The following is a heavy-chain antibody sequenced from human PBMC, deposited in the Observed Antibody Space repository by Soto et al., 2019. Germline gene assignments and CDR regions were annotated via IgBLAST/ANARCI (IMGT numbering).Heavy chain of an antibody. CDR2: ISASGSYI. J-gene: IGHJ4*02. CDR1: GITFSNYN. D-gene: IGHD5-18*01. CDR3: GIDWGYSYGHAFDS. Sequence: EVHLVESGGGLVKPGGSLRLSCVASGITFSNYNINWVRQVPGTGLAWVSYISASGSYIYYADSVKGRFTISRDNAKNAVYVPVKSLRAEDTAVYYWGIDWGYSYGHAFDSWGQGTLVTVSS. V-gene: IGHV3-21*01.